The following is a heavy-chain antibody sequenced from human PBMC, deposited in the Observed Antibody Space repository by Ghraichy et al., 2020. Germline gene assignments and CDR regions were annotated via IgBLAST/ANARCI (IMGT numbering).Heavy chain of an antibody. D-gene: IGHD2/OR15-2a*01. Sequence: GGSLRLSCAASEFTFSSYAMSWVRQAPGKGLEWVSAIGGSAGSTYYADSVKGRFTISRDNSKNTLYLQMNSLRAEDTAVYYCAKGQVSHHWYFDLWGRGTLVTVSS. V-gene: IGHV3-23*01. CDR1: EFTFSSYA. CDR3: AKGQVSHHWYFDL. J-gene: IGHJ2*01. CDR2: IGGSAGST.